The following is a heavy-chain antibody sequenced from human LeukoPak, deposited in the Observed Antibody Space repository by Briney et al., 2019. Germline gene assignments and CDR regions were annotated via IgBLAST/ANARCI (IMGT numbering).Heavy chain of an antibody. V-gene: IGHV3-9*01. D-gene: IGHD6-19*01. Sequence: PGRSLRLSCAASGFTFDDYAMHWVRQAPGKGLEWVAGISWNSGNIAYADSVKGRFTISRDNAKNSLYLQMSSLRAEDTAFYYCAKDIAVAVAAARWGFDYWGQGTLVTVSS. CDR1: GFTFDDYA. CDR2: ISWNSGNI. CDR3: AKDIAVAVAAARWGFDY. J-gene: IGHJ4*02.